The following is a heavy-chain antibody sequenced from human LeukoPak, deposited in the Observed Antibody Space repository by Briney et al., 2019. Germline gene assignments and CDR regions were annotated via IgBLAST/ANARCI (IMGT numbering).Heavy chain of an antibody. CDR1: GYTLTELS. V-gene: IGHV1-24*01. Sequence: ASVKVSCKVSGYTLTELSMHWVRQAPGKGLEWMGGFDPEDGETIYAQKLQGRVTMTRDTSTSTAYMELRSLRSDDTAVYYCARDGHRMYYYESSDYRFDSWGQGTLVTVSS. J-gene: IGHJ4*02. CDR3: ARDGHRMYYYESSDYRFDS. CDR2: FDPEDGET. D-gene: IGHD3-22*01.